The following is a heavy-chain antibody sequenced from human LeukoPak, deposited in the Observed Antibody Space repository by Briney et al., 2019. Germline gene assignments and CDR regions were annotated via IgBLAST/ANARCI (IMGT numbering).Heavy chain of an antibody. V-gene: IGHV3-23*01. D-gene: IGHD6-13*01. CDR3: AKGRASSSWYAYFDY. Sequence: GGSLRLSCAASGFTFSSYAMSWVRQAPGKGLEWVSAISGSGGSTYYADSVKGRFTISRDNSKNTLYLQMNSLRAEDTAVYYCAKGRASSSWYAYFDYWGQGTLVTVSS. J-gene: IGHJ4*02. CDR1: GFTFSSYA. CDR2: ISGSGGST.